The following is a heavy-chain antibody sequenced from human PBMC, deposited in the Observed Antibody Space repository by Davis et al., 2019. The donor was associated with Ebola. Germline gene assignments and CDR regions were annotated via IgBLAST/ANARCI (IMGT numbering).Heavy chain of an antibody. CDR3: ARGGLTMVRGVMDYYYYYGMDV. J-gene: IGHJ6*02. CDR1: GGSISSSSYY. Sequence: SETLSLTCTVSGGSISSSSYYWGWIRQPPGKGLEWIGSIYYSGSTYYNPSLKSRVTISVDTSKNQFSLKLSSVTAADTAMYYCARGGLTMVRGVMDYYYYYGMDVWGQGTTVTVSS. V-gene: IGHV4-39*07. D-gene: IGHD3-10*01. CDR2: IYYSGST.